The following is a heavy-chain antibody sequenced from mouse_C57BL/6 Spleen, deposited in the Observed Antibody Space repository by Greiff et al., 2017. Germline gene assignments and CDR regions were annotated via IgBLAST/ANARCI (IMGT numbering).Heavy chain of an antibody. CDR1: GFTFSSYG. V-gene: IGHV5-6*01. J-gene: IGHJ1*03. Sequence: EVQLVESGGDLVKPGGSLKLSCAASGFTFSSYGMSWVRQTPDKRLEWVATISSGGSYTYYPDSVKGRFTISRDNAKNTLYLQMSSLKSEDTAMYYCASLITTVVRGYFDVWGTGTTVTVSS. D-gene: IGHD1-1*01. CDR2: ISSGGSYT. CDR3: ASLITTVVRGYFDV.